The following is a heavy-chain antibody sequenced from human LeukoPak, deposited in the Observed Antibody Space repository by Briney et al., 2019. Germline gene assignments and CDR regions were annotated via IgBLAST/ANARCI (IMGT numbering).Heavy chain of an antibody. CDR3: ARAFEAGAWFGMDV. V-gene: IGHV3-48*02. CDR2: ISSSSSTI. CDR1: RFXFSRYS. J-gene: IGHJ6*02. Sequence: GGSLRLSCAASRFXFSRYSINWVRQAPGKGLKLISYISSSSSTIYYADSVKGRFTISRDNAKNSLYLQMNGLRDEDTAVYYCARAFEAGAWFGMDVWGQGTPVTASS. D-gene: IGHD3-9*01.